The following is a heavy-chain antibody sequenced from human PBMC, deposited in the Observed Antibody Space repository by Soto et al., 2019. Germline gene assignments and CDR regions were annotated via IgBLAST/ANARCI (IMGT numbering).Heavy chain of an antibody. Sequence: GASVKVSCKASGYTLTGYYMHWGRQAPGQGLEWMGWINPNTGGTNYAQKFQGWVTLTSDTSIGAAYMELSRLRSDGTAVYYCARAFGEIPFDYWGQGTLVTVSS. J-gene: IGHJ4*02. CDR1: GYTLTGYY. CDR2: INPNTGGT. D-gene: IGHD3-10*01. V-gene: IGHV1-2*04. CDR3: ARAFGEIPFDY.